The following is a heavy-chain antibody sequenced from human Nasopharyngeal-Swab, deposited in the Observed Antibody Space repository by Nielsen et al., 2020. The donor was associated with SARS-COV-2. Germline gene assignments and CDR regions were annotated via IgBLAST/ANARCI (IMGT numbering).Heavy chain of an antibody. CDR2: VKQDGTEK. D-gene: IGHD2/OR15-2a*01. V-gene: IGHV3-7*01. CDR3: ARDEILDY. Sequence: GESLKISYAASGFTFSPYWMTWVRQAPGKGLEWVANVKQDGTEKYFVDSVKGRFTIPRDNAKNSLYLHMNSLRAEDTAVYYCARDEILDYWGQGTLVTVSS. CDR1: GFTFSPYW. J-gene: IGHJ4*02.